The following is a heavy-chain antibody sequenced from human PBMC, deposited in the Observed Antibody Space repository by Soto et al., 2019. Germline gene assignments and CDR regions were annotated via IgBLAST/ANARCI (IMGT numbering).Heavy chain of an antibody. D-gene: IGHD1-26*01. J-gene: IGHJ4*02. CDR1: GYTFSKNA. CDR3: ARGASGINPLWDQ. V-gene: IGHV1-3*01. CDR2: INAGTGNT. Sequence: QVQLVQSGAEVKKPGSSVKVSCKSSGYTFSKNAIHCVRQAPGQRPEWMGWINAGTGNTRYSQRFQDRVTITRNASASTAYLEMSSLTSEDTAVYYCARGASGINPLWDQWGQGTIVNVSA.